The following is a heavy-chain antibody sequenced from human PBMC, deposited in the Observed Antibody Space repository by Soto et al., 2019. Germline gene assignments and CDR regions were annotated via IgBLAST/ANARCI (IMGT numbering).Heavy chain of an antibody. CDR3: ARRNYDILTGYYNVFDY. CDR1: GGSISSSSYY. CDR2: IYYSGST. D-gene: IGHD3-9*01. J-gene: IGHJ4*02. Sequence: QLQLQESGPGLVKPSETLSLTCTVSGGSISSSSYYWGWIRQPPGKGLEWIGSIYYSGSTYYNPSLQRRVTISVDTSKNQFSLKLSSVTAADTAVYYCARRNYDILTGYYNVFDYWGQGTLVTVSS. V-gene: IGHV4-39*01.